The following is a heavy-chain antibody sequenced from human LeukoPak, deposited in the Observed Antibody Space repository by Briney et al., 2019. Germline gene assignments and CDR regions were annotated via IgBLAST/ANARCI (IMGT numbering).Heavy chain of an antibody. D-gene: IGHD2-15*01. CDR3: ARGGVVPIFDY. CDR2: INHSGST. V-gene: IGHV4-39*07. J-gene: IGHJ4*02. CDR1: GGSISSSSYY. Sequence: PSETLSLTCTVSGGSISSSSYYWGWIRQPPGKGLEWIGEINHSGSTNYNPSLKSRVTISVDTSKNQFSLKLSSVTAADTAVYYCARGGVVPIFDYWGQGTLVTVS.